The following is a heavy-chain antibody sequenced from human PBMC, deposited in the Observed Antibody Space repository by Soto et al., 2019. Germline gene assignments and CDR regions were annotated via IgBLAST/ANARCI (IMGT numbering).Heavy chain of an antibody. CDR2: IYYSGST. J-gene: IGHJ5*02. Sequence: SETLSLTCTVSGGSISSSSYYWGWIRQPPGKGLEWIGSIYYSGSTYYNPSLKSRVTISVDTSKNQFSLKLSSVTAADTAVYYCARLAIFGVVNGAWFDPWGQGTLVTVS. CDR1: GGSISSSSYY. V-gene: IGHV4-39*01. CDR3: ARLAIFGVVNGAWFDP. D-gene: IGHD3-3*01.